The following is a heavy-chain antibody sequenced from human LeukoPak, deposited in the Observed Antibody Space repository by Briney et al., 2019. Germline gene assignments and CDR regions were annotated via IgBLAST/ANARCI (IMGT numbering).Heavy chain of an antibody. CDR3: SSGYYMNFQH. J-gene: IGHJ1*01. CDR1: GGSISSGSYY. D-gene: IGHD3-22*01. CDR2: IYTSGST. Sequence: SQTLSLTCTVSGGSISSGSYYWSWIRQPAGKGLEWIGRIYTSGSTNYNPSLKSRVTISVDTSKNQFSLKLSSVTAADTAVYYCSSGYYMNFQHWGQGTLVTVSS. V-gene: IGHV4-61*02.